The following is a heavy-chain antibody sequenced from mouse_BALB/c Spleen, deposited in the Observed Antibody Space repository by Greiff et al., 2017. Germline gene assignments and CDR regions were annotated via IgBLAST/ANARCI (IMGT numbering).Heavy chain of an antibody. D-gene: IGHD2-14*01. Sequence: DVKLVESGGGLVQPGGSMKLSCVASGFTFSSYWMSWVRQSPEKGLEWVAEIRLKSDNYATHYAESVKGKFTISRDDSKSRLYLQMNSLRAEDTGIYYCTVPYYRYDWFAYWGQGTLVTVSA. V-gene: IGHV6-3*01. CDR1: GFTFSSYW. CDR2: IRLKSDNYAT. CDR3: TVPYYRYDWFAY. J-gene: IGHJ3*01.